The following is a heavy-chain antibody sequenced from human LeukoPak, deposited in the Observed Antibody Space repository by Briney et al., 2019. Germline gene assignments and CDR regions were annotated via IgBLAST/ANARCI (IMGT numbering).Heavy chain of an antibody. Sequence: SETLSLTCTVSGGSISSSSYYWSWIRQPPGKGLEWIGQINHSESTNYNPSLKSRVTISVDTSKNQFSLKLTSVTAADTAVYYCASMGYCSSTSCWWFDPWGQGTLVTVSS. D-gene: IGHD2-2*01. CDR1: GGSISSSSYY. CDR2: INHSEST. J-gene: IGHJ5*02. CDR3: ASMGYCSSTSCWWFDP. V-gene: IGHV4-39*07.